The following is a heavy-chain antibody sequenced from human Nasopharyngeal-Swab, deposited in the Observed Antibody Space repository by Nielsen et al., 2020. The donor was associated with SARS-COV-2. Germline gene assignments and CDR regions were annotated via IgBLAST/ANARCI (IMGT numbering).Heavy chain of an antibody. CDR2: IDPIDSHT. Sequence: VRQMPGKGLEWMGRIDPIDSHTNYRPSFEGHVTMSVDKYSSTAYLQWSSLKASDTAIYYCARQGTFMDVWGTGTTGTVSS. V-gene: IGHV5-10-1*01. CDR3: ARQGTFMDV. D-gene: IGHD2/OR15-2a*01. J-gene: IGHJ6*01.